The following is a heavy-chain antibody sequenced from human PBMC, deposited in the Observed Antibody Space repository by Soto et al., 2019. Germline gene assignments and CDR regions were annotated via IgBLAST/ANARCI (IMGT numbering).Heavy chain of an antibody. D-gene: IGHD2-21*02. CDR3: ARDREGWLLFNWFDP. Sequence: PGGSLRLSCAASGFTFSSYAMHWVRQAPGKGLEWVAVISYDGSNKYYADSVKGRFTISRDNSKNTLYLQMNSLRAEDTAVYYCARDREGWLLFNWFDPWGQGTLVTVSS. CDR1: GFTFSSYA. J-gene: IGHJ5*02. CDR2: ISYDGSNK. V-gene: IGHV3-30-3*01.